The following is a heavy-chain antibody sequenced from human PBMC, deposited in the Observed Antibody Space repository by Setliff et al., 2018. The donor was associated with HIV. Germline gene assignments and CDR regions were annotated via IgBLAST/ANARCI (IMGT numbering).Heavy chain of an antibody. CDR3: AKPLTQWGVSPYHYAVDV. CDR1: GFTVTNHY. CDR2: IISSGGT. J-gene: IGHJ6*02. Sequence: GGSLRLSCAASGFTVTNHYMSWVRQAPEKGLEWVSIIISSGGTYYADSVKGRFTISTDNSKNTLYLQMNSLRAEDTAVYYCAKPLTQWGVSPYHYAVDVWGQGTTVTVSS. V-gene: IGHV3-53*01. D-gene: IGHD1-26*01.